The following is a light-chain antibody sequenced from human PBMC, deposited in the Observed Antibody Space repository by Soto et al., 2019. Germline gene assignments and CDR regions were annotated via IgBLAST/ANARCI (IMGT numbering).Light chain of an antibody. J-gene: IGKJ3*01. CDR3: QHYGRSDPIT. CDR2: GAS. CDR1: QTISSSS. Sequence: EIVLTQSPGTLSLSPGRRATLSCRSSQTISSSSLAWYQQRPGQAPRLLIYGASTRATGVPDRFSGRGSGTDVTLTISRLEPEDFAVYYCQHYGRSDPITFGPGTKVDIK. V-gene: IGKV3-20*01.